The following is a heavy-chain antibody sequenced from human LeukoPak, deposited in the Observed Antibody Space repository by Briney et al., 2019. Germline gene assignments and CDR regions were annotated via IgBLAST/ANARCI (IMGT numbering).Heavy chain of an antibody. CDR3: ARDRQAEGDFDY. V-gene: IGHV1-69*05. CDR2: IIPIFGTA. D-gene: IGHD3-16*01. Sequence: SVKVSCKAFGGTFSSYAISWVRQAPGQGLEWMGRIIPIFGTANYAQKFQGRVTITTDESTSTAYMELSSLRSEDTAVYYCARDRQAEGDFDYWGQGTLVTVSS. CDR1: GGTFSSYA. J-gene: IGHJ4*02.